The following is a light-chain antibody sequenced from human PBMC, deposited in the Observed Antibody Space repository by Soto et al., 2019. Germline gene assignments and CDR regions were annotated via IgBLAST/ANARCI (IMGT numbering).Light chain of an antibody. V-gene: IGLV1-47*02. J-gene: IGLJ3*02. CDR1: SSNIGTNL. CDR2: SSN. Sequence: QAVVTQPPSASGTPGQRVTISCSGSSSNIGTNLVYWYQQFPGTAPKLLIFSSNQRPSGVPDRFSGSKSGTSASLAISGLRSDDEADYYCAAWDDSLSGNWVFGGGTKVTVL. CDR3: AAWDDSLSGNWV.